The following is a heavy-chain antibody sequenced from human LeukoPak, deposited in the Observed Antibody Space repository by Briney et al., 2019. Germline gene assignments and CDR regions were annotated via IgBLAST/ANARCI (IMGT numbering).Heavy chain of an antibody. Sequence: HPGGSLRLSCAASGFTFSSYAMSWVRQAPGKGLEWVSGLSASGGLTYYADSVKGRFTISRDNSKNTLHLQMNSLRDDDTAVYYCAKGGSSWSKFDYWGQGTLVTVSS. V-gene: IGHV3-23*01. D-gene: IGHD6-13*01. J-gene: IGHJ4*02. CDR3: AKGGSSWSKFDY. CDR1: GFTFSSYA. CDR2: LSASGGLT.